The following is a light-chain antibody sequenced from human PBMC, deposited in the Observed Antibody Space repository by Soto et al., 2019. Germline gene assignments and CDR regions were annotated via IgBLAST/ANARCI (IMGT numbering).Light chain of an antibody. J-gene: IGLJ1*01. Sequence: QSVLTQPPSASGSPGQSVAISCTGTSSDVGGYNYVSWYQQHPGKAPKLMIDEVNKRPSGVPDRFSGSKSGNTASLTVSGLQAEDEDDYYCSSYAGSSNVFGTGTKLTVL. CDR1: SSDVGGYNY. V-gene: IGLV2-8*01. CDR2: EVN. CDR3: SSYAGSSNV.